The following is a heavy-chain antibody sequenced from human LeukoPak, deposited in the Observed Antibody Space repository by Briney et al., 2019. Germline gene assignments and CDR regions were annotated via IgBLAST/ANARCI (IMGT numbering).Heavy chain of an antibody. D-gene: IGHD4-11*01. V-gene: IGHV1-69*04. Sequence: SVEVSRKASGGTFSSYTISWVRQAPGQGLEWMGRIIPILGIANYAQKFQGRVTITADKSTSTAYMELSSLRSEDTAVYYCARDAALTVTMAYYWGQGTLVTVSS. J-gene: IGHJ4*02. CDR3: ARDAALTVTMAYY. CDR2: IIPILGIA. CDR1: GGTFSSYT.